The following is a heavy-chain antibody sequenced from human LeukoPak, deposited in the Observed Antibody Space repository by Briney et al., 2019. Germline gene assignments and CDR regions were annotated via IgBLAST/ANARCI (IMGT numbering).Heavy chain of an antibody. CDR1: GYSISSGYY. CDR3: ARHYGWGGYYTLNWFDP. V-gene: IGHV4-38-2*01. Sequence: SETLSLTCAVSGYSISSGYYWGWIRPPPGKGLEWIGSIYHSGSTYYNPSLKSRVTISVDTSKNQFSLKLSSVTAADTAVYYSARHYGWGGYYTLNWFDPWGQGTLVTVSS. J-gene: IGHJ5*02. D-gene: IGHD3-10*01. CDR2: IYHSGST.